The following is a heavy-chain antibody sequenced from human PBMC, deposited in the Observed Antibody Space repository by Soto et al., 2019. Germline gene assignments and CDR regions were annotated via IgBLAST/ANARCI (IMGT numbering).Heavy chain of an antibody. CDR2: ISYDGSSK. CDR1: GFSFINYG. D-gene: IGHD2-8*01. V-gene: IGHV3-30*18. CDR3: SKDRRGGRAVLDS. J-gene: IGHJ4*02. Sequence: PGGSLRLSCAASGFSFINYGIHFFRHSPGKGLEWVAVISYDGSSKYHADSVKGRFTISRDNSKNTLHLQMNSLRAEDTAVYYCSKDRRGGRAVLDSWGQGTPVTVSS.